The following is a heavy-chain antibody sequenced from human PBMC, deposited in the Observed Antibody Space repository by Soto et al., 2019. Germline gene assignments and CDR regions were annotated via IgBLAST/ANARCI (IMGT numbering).Heavy chain of an antibody. V-gene: IGHV1-69*04. J-gene: IGHJ6*02. D-gene: IGHD3-9*01. CDR1: GGTFSSYT. CDR2: IIPILGIA. Sequence: GASVKVSCKASGGTFSSYTISWVRQAPGQGLEWMGRIIPILGIANYAQKFQGRVTITADKSTSTAYMELSSLRSEDTAVYYCARDSSKLRYFDWLPPSGMDVWGQGTTVTVSS. CDR3: ARDSSKLRYFDWLPPSGMDV.